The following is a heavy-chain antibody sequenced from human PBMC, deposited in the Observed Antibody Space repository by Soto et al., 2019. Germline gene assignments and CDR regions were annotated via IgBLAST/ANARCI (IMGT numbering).Heavy chain of an antibody. Sequence: EVQLLESGGGLIQPGGSLRLSCAASGFTFSSYAMSWVRQAPGKGLEWVSGISGSGGSTNFADSVKGRFTVSRDNSKNTLYLQMNSLRAEDTAIYYCAKDLSSSPRDYSYYYGMDVWGQGTTVTVSS. J-gene: IGHJ6*02. CDR1: GFTFSSYA. CDR3: AKDLSSSPRDYSYYYGMDV. V-gene: IGHV3-23*01. D-gene: IGHD6-6*01. CDR2: ISGSGGST.